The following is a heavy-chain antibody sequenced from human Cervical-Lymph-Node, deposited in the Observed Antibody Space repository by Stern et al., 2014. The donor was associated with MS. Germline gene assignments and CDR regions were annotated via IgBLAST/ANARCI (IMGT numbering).Heavy chain of an antibody. D-gene: IGHD1-26*01. J-gene: IGHJ5*02. CDR2: INPDSGDT. CDR1: GYIFTSDD. CDR3: TKAWES. Sequence: VQLVVSGAEVKKPGASVKVSCKASGYIFTSDDINWVRQASGQGLEWMAWINPDSGDTGDAQKFQGRVTLTRDTSINTAYMEMTSLTSDDTAIYYCTKAWESWGQGTLITVSS. V-gene: IGHV1-8*01.